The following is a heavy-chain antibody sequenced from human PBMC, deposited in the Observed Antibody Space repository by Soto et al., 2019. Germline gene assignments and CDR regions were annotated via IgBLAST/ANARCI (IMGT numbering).Heavy chain of an antibody. D-gene: IGHD2-2*01. Sequence: QVQLVESGGGVVQPGRSLRLSCAASGFTFSSYGMHWVRQAPGKGLEWVAVIWYDGSNKYYADSVKGRFTISRDNSKNTLYLQINSLRAEDTAVYYCAREIVVVPAAVLRLRHYGMDVWGQGTTVTVSS. CDR2: IWYDGSNK. J-gene: IGHJ6*02. CDR3: AREIVVVPAAVLRLRHYGMDV. CDR1: GFTFSSYG. V-gene: IGHV3-33*01.